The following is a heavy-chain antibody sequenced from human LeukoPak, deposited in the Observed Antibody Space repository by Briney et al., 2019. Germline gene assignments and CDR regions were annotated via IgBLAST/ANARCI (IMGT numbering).Heavy chain of an antibody. V-gene: IGHV3-7*05. D-gene: IGHD1-26*01. CDR2: INQYGSEK. CDR1: GFSFSSYW. CDR3: ASALGAHYFDY. Sequence: GVSLRLSCAASGFSFSSYWMSWVRQAPGKGLGWVANINQYGSEKYYVDSVKGQFTISRDNAKNSLYVQMNSLRAEDTAVYYCASALGAHYFDYWGRGTLVTVSS. J-gene: IGHJ4*02.